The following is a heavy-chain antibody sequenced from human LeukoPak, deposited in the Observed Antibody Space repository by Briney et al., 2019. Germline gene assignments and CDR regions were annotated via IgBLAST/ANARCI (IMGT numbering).Heavy chain of an antibody. D-gene: IGHD3-22*01. CDR2: VTGSGATA. J-gene: IGHJ4*02. V-gene: IGHV3-23*01. Sequence: ETLSLTCTVSGGSISSSSYYWGWIRQPPGKGLEWVSAVTGSGATAYYADSVKGRFTISRDNSASTVFLQMNSLRVEDTAVYYCASPGKDSSGYYFRYFDFWGQGALVTVSS. CDR3: ASPGKDSSGYYFRYFDF. CDR1: GGSISSSSYY.